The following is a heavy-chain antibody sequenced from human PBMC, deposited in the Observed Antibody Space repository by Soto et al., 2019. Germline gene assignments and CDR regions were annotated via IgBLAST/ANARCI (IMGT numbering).Heavy chain of an antibody. D-gene: IGHD6-19*01. J-gene: IGHJ4*02. CDR1: GGSSSSGGYS. V-gene: IGHV4-30-2*01. Sequence: QLQLQESGSGLVKPSQTLSLTCAVSGGSSSSGGYSWSWIRQPPGKGLEWIGYIYHSGSTYYNPSLTSRVTISVDRSKNQFSLKLSSVTAADTAVYYCARAGGLGAVAVDYWGQGTLVTVSS. CDR2: IYHSGST. CDR3: ARAGGLGAVAVDY.